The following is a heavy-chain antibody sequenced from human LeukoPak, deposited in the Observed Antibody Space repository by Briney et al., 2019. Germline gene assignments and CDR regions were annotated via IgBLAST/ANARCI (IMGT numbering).Heavy chain of an antibody. V-gene: IGHV4-39*07. CDR2: IYYSGST. J-gene: IGHJ5*02. CDR3: ARGDGYNFMYWFDP. Sequence: SETLSLTCTVSGGSISSGSYYWGWIRQPPGKGLEWIGSIYYSGSTYYNPSLKSRVTISVDTSKNQFSLKLSSVTAADTAVYYCARGDGYNFMYWFDPWGQGTLVTVSS. CDR1: GGSISSGSYY. D-gene: IGHD5-24*01.